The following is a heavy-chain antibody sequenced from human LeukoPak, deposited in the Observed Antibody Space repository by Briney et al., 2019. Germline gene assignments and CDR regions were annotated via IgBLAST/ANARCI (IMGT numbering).Heavy chain of an antibody. Sequence: GGSLRLSCAPSGFIFSSYGMHWVRRAPGRGREWVTFLWHDGSNKYYADSVKGRFTISRDNSKNTLYLQMNSLRAEDTAVYYCARVGSWSGRDAFDIWGQGTMVTVSS. J-gene: IGHJ3*02. CDR3: ARVGSWSGRDAFDI. V-gene: IGHV3-30*02. CDR2: LWHDGSNK. CDR1: GFIFSSYG. D-gene: IGHD3-3*01.